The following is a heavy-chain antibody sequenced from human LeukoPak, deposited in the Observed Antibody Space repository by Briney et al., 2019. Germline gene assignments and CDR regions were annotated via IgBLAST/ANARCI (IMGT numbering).Heavy chain of an antibody. Sequence: ASVKVSCKASGYTFTSYGISWVRQAPGQGLEWMGWISAYNGNTNYAQKLQGRVTMTTDTSTSTAYMELRSLRSDDTAVYYCAGIAVAGHYYYGMDVWGQGTTVTVSS. D-gene: IGHD6-19*01. CDR2: ISAYNGNT. J-gene: IGHJ6*02. CDR3: AGIAVAGHYYYGMDV. CDR1: GYTFTSYG. V-gene: IGHV1-18*01.